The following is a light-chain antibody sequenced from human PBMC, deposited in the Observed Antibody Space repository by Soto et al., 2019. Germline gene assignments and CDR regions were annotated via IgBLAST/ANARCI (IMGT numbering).Light chain of an antibody. J-gene: IGLJ1*01. CDR1: SSDVGGYNY. CDR3: SSYTSSSPHLHV. CDR2: DVS. V-gene: IGLV2-14*01. Sequence: QSALTQPASVSGSPGQSITISCTGTSSDVGGYNYVSWYQQHPGKAPKLMFYDVSNRPSGVSNRFSGSNSGNTASLTISGLQAADEDDYYCSSYTSSSPHLHVFGTGTKLTVL.